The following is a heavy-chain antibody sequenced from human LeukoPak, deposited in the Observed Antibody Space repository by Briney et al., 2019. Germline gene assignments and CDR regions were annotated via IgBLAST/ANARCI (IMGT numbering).Heavy chain of an antibody. CDR3: ARDYSNYYYYYMDV. J-gene: IGHJ6*03. CDR1: GFIFSNYW. V-gene: IGHV3-7*01. CDR2: IKQDGSEK. D-gene: IGHD4-11*01. Sequence: GGSLRLSCAASGFIFSNYWMSWVRQAPGKGLEWVANIKQDGSEKYYVDSVKGRFTISRDNAKNSLYLQMNSLRAEDTAVYYCARDYSNYYYYYMDVWGKGTTVTVSS.